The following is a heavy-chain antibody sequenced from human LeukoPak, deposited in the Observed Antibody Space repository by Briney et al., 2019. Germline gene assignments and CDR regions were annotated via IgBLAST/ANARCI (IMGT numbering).Heavy chain of an antibody. D-gene: IGHD1-1*01. CDR2: ITSDGSKN. V-gene: IGHV3-30*18. J-gene: IGHJ4*02. CDR3: VKGLVQTTMSYSVDY. Sequence: GGSLRLSCAASGFTFTNYAMHWVRQTPGKGLEWVALITSDGSKNIYADPVKGRFTVSRDNSKNTLYLQMNSLRAEDTAVYYCVKGLVQTTMSYSVDYWGQGALVTVSS. CDR1: GFTFTNYA.